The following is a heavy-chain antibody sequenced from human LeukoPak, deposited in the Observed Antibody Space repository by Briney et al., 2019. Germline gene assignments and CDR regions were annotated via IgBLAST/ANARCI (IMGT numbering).Heavy chain of an antibody. V-gene: IGHV1-18*01. J-gene: IGHJ3*02. CDR3: ARDSRDGHNPNAFDI. CDR1: GYTFTSYG. D-gene: IGHD5-24*01. Sequence: SVKVSCKASGYTFTSYGISWVRQAPGQGLEWMAWISAYNGNTNYAQKLQGRVTMTTDTSTSTAYMELRSLRSDDTAVYYCARDSRDGHNPNAFDIWGQGTMVTVSS. CDR2: ISAYNGNT.